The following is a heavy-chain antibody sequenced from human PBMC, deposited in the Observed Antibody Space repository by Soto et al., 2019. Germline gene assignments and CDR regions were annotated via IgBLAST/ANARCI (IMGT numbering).Heavy chain of an antibody. V-gene: IGHV3-30*18. CDR1: GFTFSSYG. J-gene: IGHJ4*02. Sequence: GESLKISCAASGFTFSSYGMHWVRQAPGKGLERVAVISYDGSNKYYADSVKGRFTISRDNSKNTLYLQMNSLRAEDTAVYYCAKEHISAAGTHYFDYWGQGNLVTV. CDR2: ISYDGSNK. CDR3: AKEHISAAGTHYFDY. D-gene: IGHD6-13*01.